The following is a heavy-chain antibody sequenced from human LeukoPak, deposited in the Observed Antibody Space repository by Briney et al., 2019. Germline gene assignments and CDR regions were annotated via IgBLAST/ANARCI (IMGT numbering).Heavy chain of an antibody. V-gene: IGHV4-39*01. CDR1: GGSISSSSYY. J-gene: IGHJ4*02. Sequence: SETLSLTCTVSGGSISSSSYYWGWIRQPPGKGLEWIGTIYYSGSTYYNPSLKSRVTISVDTSKNQFSLKLSSVTAADTAVYYCARQEVYCSSTSCYARGYSYGTFFDYWGQGTLVIVSS. CDR2: IYYSGST. CDR3: ARQEVYCSSTSCYARGYSYGTFFDY. D-gene: IGHD2-2*01.